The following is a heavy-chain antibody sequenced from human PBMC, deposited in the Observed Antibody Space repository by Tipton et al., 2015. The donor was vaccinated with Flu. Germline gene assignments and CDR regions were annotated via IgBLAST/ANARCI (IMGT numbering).Heavy chain of an antibody. D-gene: IGHD3-22*01. CDR1: GFTVSSNY. V-gene: IGHV3-53*01. J-gene: IGHJ4*02. CDR2: IYSGGST. CDR3: ACTYDNRGFDY. Sequence: SLRLSCAASGFTVSSNYMSWVRQAPGKGLEWVSVIYSGGSTYYADSVKGRFTVSRDNSKNTLYLQMNSLRAEDTALYYCACTYDNRGFDYWGQGTLVTVSS.